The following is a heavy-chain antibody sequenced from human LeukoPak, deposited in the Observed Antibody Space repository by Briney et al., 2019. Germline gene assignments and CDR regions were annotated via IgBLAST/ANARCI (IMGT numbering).Heavy chain of an antibody. CDR3: ARLYCSGGACLFAH. J-gene: IGHJ4*02. V-gene: IGHV4-4*07. Sequence: SETLSLTCSVSGGSIRCYYWNWIRQPAGKGLDWIGRMFTSGSANYNPSLGSRVTMSTDTSKNHVSLKLSSVTAADTAVYYCARLYCSGGACLFAHWGQGTPVTVSS. CDR2: MFTSGSA. D-gene: IGHD2-15*01. CDR1: GGSIRCYY.